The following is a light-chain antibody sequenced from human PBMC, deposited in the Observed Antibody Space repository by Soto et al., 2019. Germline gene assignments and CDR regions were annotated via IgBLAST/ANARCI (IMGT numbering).Light chain of an antibody. J-gene: IGLJ1*01. CDR2: DVS. CDR1: SSDAGGYNY. Sequence: QSALTQPASVSGSPGQSITISCTGTSSDAGGYNYVSWYQQHPGKAPKLTIYDVSNRPSGVSNRFSGSKSGNTASLTISGLQAEDEADYYCSSYTSSSTPLYVFGTGTKVTVL. CDR3: SSYTSSSTPLYV. V-gene: IGLV2-14*01.